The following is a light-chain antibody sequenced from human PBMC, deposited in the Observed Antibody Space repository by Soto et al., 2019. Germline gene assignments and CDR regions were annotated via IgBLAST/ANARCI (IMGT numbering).Light chain of an antibody. V-gene: IGKV2-28*01. CDR3: MQALQPPPT. CDR1: QILLHSNGNNY. Sequence: DIVMTQSPLSLPVTPGDPASISCRSNQILLHSNGNNYLDWYLQKPGQSPQLLIYLGSNRASGVPDRFSGSGSGTDFTLKISRVEAEDVGVYYCMQALQPPPTFGQGTKVDIK. CDR2: LGS. J-gene: IGKJ1*01.